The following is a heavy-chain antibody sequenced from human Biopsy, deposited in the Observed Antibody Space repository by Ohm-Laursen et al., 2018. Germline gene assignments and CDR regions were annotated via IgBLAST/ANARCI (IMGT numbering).Heavy chain of an antibody. J-gene: IGHJ4*02. CDR2: INSDGSYT. D-gene: IGHD1-1*01. CDR3: VSFGINWVLSY. Sequence: SLRLSCTASGFTFSSYWMHWVRQAPGKGLVWVARINSDGSYTTNVDSVKGRFTISRDNAKNTLFLQMNSLSTEDTAVYYCVSFGINWVLSYWGQGILVTVAS. V-gene: IGHV3-74*03. CDR1: GFTFSSYW.